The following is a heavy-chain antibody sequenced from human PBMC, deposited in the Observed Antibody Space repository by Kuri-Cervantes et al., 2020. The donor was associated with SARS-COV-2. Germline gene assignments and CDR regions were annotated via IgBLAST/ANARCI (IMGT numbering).Heavy chain of an antibody. D-gene: IGHD6-6*01. Sequence: SETLSLTCTVSGGSIRSGQYYWSWVRQPPGKGLEWIGSIYYSGSTYYNPSLKSRVTISVDTSKNQFSLKLSSVTAADTAVYYCARNPAARRGYYYYYYMDVWGKGTTVTVSS. CDR3: ARNPAARRGYYYYYYMDV. CDR1: GGSIRSGQYY. J-gene: IGHJ6*03. CDR2: IYYSGST. V-gene: IGHV4-39*01.